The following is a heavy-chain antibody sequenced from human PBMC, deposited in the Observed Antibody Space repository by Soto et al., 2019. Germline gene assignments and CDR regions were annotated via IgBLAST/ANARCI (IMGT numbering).Heavy chain of an antibody. D-gene: IGHD5-18*01. CDR3: ARDRRTAMAPRGYYGMDV. Sequence: ASVKVSCKASGYTFTGYYMHWVRQAPGQGLEWMGWINPNSGGTNYAQKFQGWVTMTRDTSISTAYMELSRLRSDDTAVYYCARDRRTAMAPRGYYGMDVWGQGTTVTVSS. V-gene: IGHV1-2*04. CDR1: GYTFTGYY. J-gene: IGHJ6*02. CDR2: INPNSGGT.